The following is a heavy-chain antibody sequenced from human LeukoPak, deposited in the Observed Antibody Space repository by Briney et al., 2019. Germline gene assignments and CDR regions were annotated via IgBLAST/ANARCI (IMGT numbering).Heavy chain of an antibody. CDR3: ARGEAVGYTVERLW. CDR2: IYGDGSS. J-gene: IGHJ4*02. CDR1: GFTVSSNY. V-gene: IGHV3-53*01. Sequence: GGSLRLSCAASGFTVSSNYMGWVRQAPGKGLKWVSVIYGDGSSYYADSVKGRFTISRDNSKNTLHLQMNSLRAEDTAVYYCARGEAVGYTVERLWWGQGTLSPSPQ. D-gene: IGHD5/OR15-5a*01.